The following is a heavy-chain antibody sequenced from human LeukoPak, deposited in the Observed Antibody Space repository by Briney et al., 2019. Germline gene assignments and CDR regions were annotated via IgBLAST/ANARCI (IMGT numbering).Heavy chain of an antibody. D-gene: IGHD3-10*01. J-gene: IGHJ4*02. CDR3: ARAGTGVQGVITV. V-gene: IGHV4-61*01. CDR2: IYYSGST. CDR1: GGSVGSGSYY. Sequence: SETLSLTCTVSGGSVGSGSYYWSWVRQPPEKGLEWIGYIYYSGSTNYNPSLKSRVTISVDTSKNQFSLKLSSVTAADTAVYYCARAGTGVQGVITVWGQGTLVTVSS.